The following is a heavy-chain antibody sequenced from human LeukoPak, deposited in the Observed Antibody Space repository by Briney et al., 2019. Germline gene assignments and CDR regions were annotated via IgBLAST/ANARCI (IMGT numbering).Heavy chain of an antibody. CDR2: ISGSGGST. CDR3: AKSPTRITMVRGVDY. D-gene: IGHD3-10*01. V-gene: IGHV3-23*01. CDR1: GFTFSSYA. Sequence: GGSLRLSCAASGFTFSSYAMSWVRQAPGKWLEWVSAISGSGGSTYYADSVKGRFTISRDNSKNTLYLQMNSLRAEDTAVYYCAKSPTRITMVRGVDYWGQGTLVTVSS. J-gene: IGHJ4*02.